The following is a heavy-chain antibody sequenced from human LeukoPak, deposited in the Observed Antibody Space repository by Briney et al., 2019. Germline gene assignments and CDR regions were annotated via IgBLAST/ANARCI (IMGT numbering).Heavy chain of an antibody. J-gene: IGHJ5*02. CDR1: EFTFSSYG. CDR2: IRYDESNK. CDR3: AKDRGGNWFDP. Sequence: GGSLRLSCAASEFTFSSYGMHWVRQAPGKGLEWVTFIRYDESNKYYADSVKGRFTISRDNSKNTLYLQMNSLRAEDTAVYYCAKDRGGNWFDPWGQGTLVTVSS. V-gene: IGHV3-30*02. D-gene: IGHD3-10*01.